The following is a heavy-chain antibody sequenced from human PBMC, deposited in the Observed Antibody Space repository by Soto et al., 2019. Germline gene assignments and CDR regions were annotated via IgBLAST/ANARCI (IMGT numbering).Heavy chain of an antibody. D-gene: IGHD3-3*01. J-gene: IGHJ4*02. V-gene: IGHV3-49*03. CDR1: GFTFGDYA. CDR2: IRSKAYGGTT. Sequence: GGSLRLSCTASGFTFGDYAMSWFRQAPGKGLEWVGFIRSKAYGGTTEYAASVKGRFTISRDDSKSIAYLQMNSLKTEDTAVYYCTRGNYDFWSGYFDYWGQGTLVTVSS. CDR3: TRGNYDFWSGYFDY.